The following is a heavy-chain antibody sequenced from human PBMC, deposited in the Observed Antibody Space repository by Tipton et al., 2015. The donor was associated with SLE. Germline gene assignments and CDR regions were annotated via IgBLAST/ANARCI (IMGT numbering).Heavy chain of an antibody. D-gene: IGHD6-13*01. CDR3: ARDGGAAGPFDY. J-gene: IGHJ4*02. CDR2: INSDRSST. V-gene: IGHV3-74*01. Sequence: EASGFTFSSYWMHWVRQAPGKGLVWVSRINSDRSSTSYADSVKGRFTISRDNAKNTLYLQMNSLRAEDTAVYYCARDGGAAGPFDYWGQGTLVTVSS. CDR1: GFTFSSYW.